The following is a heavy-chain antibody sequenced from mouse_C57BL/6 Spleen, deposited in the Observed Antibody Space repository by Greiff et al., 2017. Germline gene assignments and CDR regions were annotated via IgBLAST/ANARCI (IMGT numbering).Heavy chain of an antibody. CDR2: IDPETGGT. V-gene: IGHV1-15*01. CDR1: GYTFTDYE. Sequence: VQLQQSGAELVRPGASVTLSCKASGYTFTDYEMHWVKQTPVHGLEWIGAIDPETGGTAYNQKFQGKARLTADKSSSTAYLELRSLTSEDSAVYYCRRCDDYPRWYFDVWGTGTTVTVSS. CDR3: RRCDDYPRWYFDV. D-gene: IGHD2-4*01. J-gene: IGHJ1*03.